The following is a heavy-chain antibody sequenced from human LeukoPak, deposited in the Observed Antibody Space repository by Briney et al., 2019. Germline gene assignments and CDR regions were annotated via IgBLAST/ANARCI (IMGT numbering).Heavy chain of an antibody. V-gene: IGHV3-9*01. CDR2: ISWNSGSI. CDR3: AIATTYYYYGMDV. D-gene: IGHD2-15*01. CDR1: GFTFSSYS. Sequence: PGGSLRLSCAASGFTFSSYSMNWVRQAPGKGLEWVSGISWNSGSIGYADSVKGRFTISRDNAKSSLYLQMNSLRAEDTALYYCAIATTYYYYGMDVWGQGTTVTVSS. J-gene: IGHJ6*02.